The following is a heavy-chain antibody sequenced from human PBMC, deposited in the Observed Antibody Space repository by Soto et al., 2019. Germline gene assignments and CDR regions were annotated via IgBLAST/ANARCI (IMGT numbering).Heavy chain of an antibody. Sequence: QVQLVQSGAEVKKPGASVKVSCKASGYTFTSYDINWVRQATGQGLEWMGWMNPNSGNTGYAQKFQGRVTMTRNTSISTAYMERSSLRSEDTAVYYWATYSGSYSADYYYYYGMDVWGQGTTVTVSS. V-gene: IGHV1-8*01. D-gene: IGHD1-26*01. J-gene: IGHJ6*02. CDR3: ATYSGSYSADYYYYYGMDV. CDR1: GYTFTSYD. CDR2: MNPNSGNT.